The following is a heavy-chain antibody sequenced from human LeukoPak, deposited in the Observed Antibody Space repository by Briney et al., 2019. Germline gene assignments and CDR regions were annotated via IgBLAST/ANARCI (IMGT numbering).Heavy chain of an antibody. Sequence: GRSLRLSCAASGFTFSSYGMHWVRQAPGKGLEWVAVISYDGSNKYYADSVKGRFTISRDNSKNTLYLQMNSLRAEDTAVYYCAKDRAYTYYDFWSGYSNPDYYGMDVWGQGTTVTVSS. CDR1: GFTFSSYG. J-gene: IGHJ6*02. V-gene: IGHV3-30*18. CDR2: ISYDGSNK. D-gene: IGHD3-3*01. CDR3: AKDRAYTYYDFWSGYSNPDYYGMDV.